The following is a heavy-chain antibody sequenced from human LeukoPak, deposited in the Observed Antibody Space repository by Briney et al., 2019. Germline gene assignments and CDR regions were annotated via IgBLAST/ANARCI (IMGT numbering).Heavy chain of an antibody. CDR2: IKQDGSEK. D-gene: IGHD1-26*01. Sequence: GGSLRLYCAASGFTFSSYWMSWVRQAPGKGLEWVANIKQDGSEKYYVDSVKGRFTISRDNAKNSLYLQMNSLRVKDTAVYYCAGSGSYNYWGQGTLVTVSS. CDR1: GFTFSSYW. CDR3: AGSGSYNY. V-gene: IGHV3-7*01. J-gene: IGHJ4*02.